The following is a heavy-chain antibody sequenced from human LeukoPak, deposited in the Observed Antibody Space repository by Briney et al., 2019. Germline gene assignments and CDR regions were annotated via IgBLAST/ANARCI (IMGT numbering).Heavy chain of an antibody. CDR1: GYTFTSYD. D-gene: IGHD3-3*01. Sequence: ASVKVSCKASGYTFTSYDINWVRQATGQGLEWTGWMNPNSGNTGYAQKFQGRVTITRNTSISTAYMELSSLRSEDTAVYYCARDNYDFWSGYTVFDYWGQGTLVTVSS. V-gene: IGHV1-8*03. CDR3: ARDNYDFWSGYTVFDY. CDR2: MNPNSGNT. J-gene: IGHJ4*02.